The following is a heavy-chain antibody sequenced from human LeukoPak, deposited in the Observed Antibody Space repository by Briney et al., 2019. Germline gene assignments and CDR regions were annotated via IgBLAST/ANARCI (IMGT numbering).Heavy chain of an antibody. CDR2: TSYDGNEK. V-gene: IGHV3-30*03. J-gene: IGHJ4*02. CDR1: GFTFSSFG. D-gene: IGHD6-25*01. CDR3: ATGGTRAATGRMGF. Sequence: GGSLRLSCAASGFTFSSFGMHWVRQAPGKGLEWVTVTSYDGNEKYYADSVKGRLTISRDNSKNTVYLQMNSLRAEDTAVYYCATGGTRAATGRMGFWGQGTLVTVSS.